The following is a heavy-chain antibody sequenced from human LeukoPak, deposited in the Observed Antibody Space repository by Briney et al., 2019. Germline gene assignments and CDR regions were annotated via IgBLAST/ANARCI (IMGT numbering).Heavy chain of an antibody. Sequence: GGSLRLSCAASGFTFSSYAMSWVRQAPGKGLEWVSAISASGGSTYYADSVKGRFTISRDNSQNTLYLQMNSLRAKDTAVYYCAKSPVATIRFFDPWGQGTLVTVSS. V-gene: IGHV3-23*01. CDR1: GFTFSSYA. J-gene: IGHJ5*02. CDR2: ISASGGST. CDR3: AKSPVATIRFFDP. D-gene: IGHD5-12*01.